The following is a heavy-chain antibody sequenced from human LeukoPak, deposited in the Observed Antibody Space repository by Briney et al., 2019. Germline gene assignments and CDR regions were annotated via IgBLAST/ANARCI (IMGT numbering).Heavy chain of an antibody. CDR3: ATLPGSGGWYLDAFDI. V-gene: IGHV1-24*01. CDR1: GYTLTELS. Sequence: ASVKVSCKVSGYTLTELSMHWVRQAPGKGLEWMGGFDPEDGETIYAQKFQGRVTMTEDTSTDTAYMELSSLRSEDTAVYYCATLPGSGGWYLDAFDIWGQGTMVTVSS. D-gene: IGHD6-19*01. CDR2: FDPEDGET. J-gene: IGHJ3*02.